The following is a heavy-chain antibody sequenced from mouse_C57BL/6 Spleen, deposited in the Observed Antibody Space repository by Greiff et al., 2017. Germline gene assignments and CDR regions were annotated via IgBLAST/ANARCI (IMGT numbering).Heavy chain of an antibody. Sequence: VQLQQSGAELARPGASVKLSCKASGYTFTSYGISWVKQRTGQGLEWIGEIYPRSGNTYYNEKFKGKATLTADKSSSTAYMELRSLTSEDSAVYFCARSGPAYPCAYWGQGTLVTVSA. V-gene: IGHV1-81*01. D-gene: IGHD2-10*01. CDR2: IYPRSGNT. CDR3: ARSGPAYPCAY. J-gene: IGHJ3*01. CDR1: GYTFTSYG.